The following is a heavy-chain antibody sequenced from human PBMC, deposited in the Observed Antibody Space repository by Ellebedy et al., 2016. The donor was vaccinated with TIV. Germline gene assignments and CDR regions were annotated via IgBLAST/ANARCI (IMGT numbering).Heavy chain of an antibody. CDR1: GFTFSAIA. CDR2: ISFDGSEK. D-gene: IGHD1-26*01. J-gene: IGHJ4*02. V-gene: IGHV3-30*18. CDR3: AKSKTTYIVGADPFES. Sequence: GGSLRLXXAASGFTFSAIAMHWVRQAQAKGLDWVALISFDGSEKYYVESVKDRFTISRDNSKNALYLQVNSLRAEDTAVYFCAKSKTTYIVGADPFESWGQGTLITVSS.